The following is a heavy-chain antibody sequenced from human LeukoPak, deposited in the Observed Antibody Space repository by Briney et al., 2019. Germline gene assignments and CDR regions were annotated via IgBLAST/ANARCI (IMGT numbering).Heavy chain of an antibody. CDR2: IYPAGTT. V-gene: IGHV3-53*01. J-gene: IGHJ5*02. CDR3: AREQAYWFGP. Sequence: GGSLRLSCAASGFTVTNSYMTWVRQAPGKGLDWVSFIYPAGTTSYADSVKGRLTISRDSSKNTLHLQMNSLRADDTAVYYCAREQAYWFGPWGQGSLVTVSS. CDR1: GFTVTNSY. D-gene: IGHD2-21*01.